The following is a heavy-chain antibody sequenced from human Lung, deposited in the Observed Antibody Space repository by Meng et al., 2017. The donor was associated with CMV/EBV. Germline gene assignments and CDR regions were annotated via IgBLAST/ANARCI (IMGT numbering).Heavy chain of an antibody. J-gene: IGHJ4*02. D-gene: IGHD5-18*01. Sequence: ASXXVSXKASGYTFNSYGISWVRQAPGQGLEWVGWISAYNGNTNFAEQFKGRVTMTTDTSTTTAYLELRSLRSDDTAVYYCARAGYSDAPAPVEWGQGTLVTDSS. CDR3: ARAGYSDAPAPVE. V-gene: IGHV1-18*01. CDR2: ISAYNGNT. CDR1: GYTFNSYG.